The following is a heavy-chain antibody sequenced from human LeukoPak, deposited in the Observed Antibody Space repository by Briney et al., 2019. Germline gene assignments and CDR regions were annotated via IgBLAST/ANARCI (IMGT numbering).Heavy chain of an antibody. CDR1: GFTFSSYA. V-gene: IGHV3-30-3*01. CDR3: ARVRDYAVDY. Sequence: GGSLRLSCAASGFTFSSYAMHWVRQAPGKGLEWVAVISYDGSNKYYADSVKGRFTISRDNSKNTLYLQMDSLRAEDTAVYYCARVRDYAVDYWGQGTQVTVSS. J-gene: IGHJ4*02. D-gene: IGHD4-17*01. CDR2: ISYDGSNK.